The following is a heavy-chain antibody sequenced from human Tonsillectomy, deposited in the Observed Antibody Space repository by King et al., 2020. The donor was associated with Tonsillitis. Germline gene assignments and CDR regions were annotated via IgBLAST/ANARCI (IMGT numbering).Heavy chain of an antibody. CDR3: ARWSHTGGYFDY. D-gene: IGHD7-27*01. CDR1: GFSLSTSGMC. V-gene: IGHV2-70*11. CDR2: IDWDDVK. Sequence: TLKESGPALVKPTQTLTLTCTFSGFSLSTSGMCVSWIRQPPGKALEWLARIDWDDVKYYSTSLKTRLTISKDTSKNQVVLTMTNMDPVDTATYYCARWSHTGGYFDYWGQGTLVTVSS. J-gene: IGHJ4*02.